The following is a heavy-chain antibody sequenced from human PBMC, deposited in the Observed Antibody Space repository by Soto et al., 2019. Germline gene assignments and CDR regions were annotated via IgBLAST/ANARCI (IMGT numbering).Heavy chain of an antibody. CDR2: IIPIFGTA. Sequence: SVKVSCKASGGTFSSYAIIWVRQAPGQGLEWMGGIIPIFGTANYAQQFQGRVTITADESTSTAYMELSSLRSEDTAVYYCASDPGGSDGWFDPWGQGPLVTVSS. CDR3: ASDPGGSDGWFDP. D-gene: IGHD1-1*01. CDR1: GGTFSSYA. V-gene: IGHV1-69*13. J-gene: IGHJ5*02.